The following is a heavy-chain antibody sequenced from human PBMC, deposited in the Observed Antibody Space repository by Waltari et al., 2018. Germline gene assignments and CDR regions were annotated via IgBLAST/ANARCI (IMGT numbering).Heavy chain of an antibody. Sequence: QLQLVESGGGVVQPGRSLSLSCAAPGLPFSNHITHWVRQAPGKGLEWVAAISYDGSIYYAESVKGRFTIAGDNSKTIVYLQLNSLRDEDTSIYYCAREGGSSGYAGYFDSWGPGTLVTVSS. CDR3: AREGGSSGYAGYFDS. CDR1: GLPFSNHI. D-gene: IGHD6-25*01. J-gene: IGHJ4*02. CDR2: ISYDGSI. V-gene: IGHV3-30*01.